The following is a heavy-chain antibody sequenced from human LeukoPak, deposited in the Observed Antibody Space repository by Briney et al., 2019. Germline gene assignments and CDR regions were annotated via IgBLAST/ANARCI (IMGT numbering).Heavy chain of an antibody. J-gene: IGHJ4*02. V-gene: IGHV3-48*04. CDR1: GFTFSSYW. CDR3: ARSYCSGGSCYYPYY. CDR2: ISSSGSTI. D-gene: IGHD2-15*01. Sequence: GGSLRLSCAASGFTFSSYWMSWVRQAPGKGLEWVSYISSSGSTIYYADSVKGRFTISRDNAKNSLYLQMNSLRAEDTAVYYCARSYCSGGSCYYPYYWGQGTLVTVSS.